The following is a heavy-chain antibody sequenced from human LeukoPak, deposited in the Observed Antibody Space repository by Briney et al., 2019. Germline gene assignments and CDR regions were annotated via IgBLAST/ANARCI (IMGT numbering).Heavy chain of an antibody. CDR1: GFTFSTHG. V-gene: IGHV3-21*01. J-gene: IGHJ6*03. CDR2: ISSSSSYI. CDR3: ARDPYSGNYGNDYYYYMDV. D-gene: IGHD1-26*01. Sequence: PGGSLRLSCAASGFTFSTHGMHWVRQAPGKGLEWVSSISSSSSYIYYADSVKGRFTISRDNAKNPLYLQMDSLGPEDTAVYYCARDPYSGNYGNDYYYYMDVWGKGTTVTISS.